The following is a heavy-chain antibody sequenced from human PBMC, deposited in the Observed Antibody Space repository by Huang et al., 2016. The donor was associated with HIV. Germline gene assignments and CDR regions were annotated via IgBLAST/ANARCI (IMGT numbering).Heavy chain of an antibody. CDR3: AREFCGGDCFRSRDAFDI. D-gene: IGHD2-21*02. CDR1: GFTVSSNY. J-gene: IGHJ3*02. V-gene: IGHV3-53*01. CDR2: NHNGGNT. Sequence: EVQLVESGGGLIQPGGSLRLSCAVSGFTVSSNYMSGVRQAPGKGLGWVSVNHNGGNTYYADSVKGRFAISRDNFKNTLYLQMNSLRAEDTAVYYCAREFCGGDCFRSRDAFDIWGQGTMVTVAS.